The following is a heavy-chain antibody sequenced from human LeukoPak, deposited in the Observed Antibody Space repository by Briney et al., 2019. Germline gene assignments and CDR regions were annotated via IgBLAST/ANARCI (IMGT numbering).Heavy chain of an antibody. V-gene: IGHV3-23*01. J-gene: IGHJ5*02. CDR3: AKDLKSTYGSGSYPSWFDP. D-gene: IGHD3-10*01. Sequence: PGGSLRLFCAASGFTFSSYAMSWVRQAPGKGPEWVSAISGSGGSTYYADSVKGRFTISRDNSKNTLYLQMNGLRAEDTAVYYCAKDLKSTYGSGSYPSWFDPWGQGTLVTVSS. CDR1: GFTFSSYA. CDR2: ISGSGGST.